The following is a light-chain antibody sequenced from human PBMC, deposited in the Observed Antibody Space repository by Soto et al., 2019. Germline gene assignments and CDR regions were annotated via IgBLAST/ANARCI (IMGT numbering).Light chain of an antibody. CDR3: QQYFGYPWT. V-gene: IGKV1-5*03. J-gene: IGKJ1*01. CDR1: QSINDW. CDR2: KAS. Sequence: DIQMTQSPSTLSASVGDRVTITCRASQSINDWLAWYQQKPGKAPNLLIYKASSLKSGLPSRFSGSGSGTEFTLTLSSLQPDDFATFYCQQYFGYPWTFGQGTKVEIK.